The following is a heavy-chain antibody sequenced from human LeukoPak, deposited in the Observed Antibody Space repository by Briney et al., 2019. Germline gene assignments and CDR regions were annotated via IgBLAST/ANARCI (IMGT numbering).Heavy chain of an antibody. CDR2: ISRSSTYI. V-gene: IGHV3-21*01. D-gene: IGHD3/OR15-3a*01. CDR3: ARVRSDFWTAVAY. J-gene: IGHJ4*02. CDR1: GFTFSTYS. Sequence: GGSLRLSCAASGFTFSTYSMNWVRQAPGKGLEWVSSISRSSTYIYYADSVKGRFTISRDDAKNSLYLQMNSLRAEDTAVYHCARVRSDFWTAVAYWGQGTLVTVSS.